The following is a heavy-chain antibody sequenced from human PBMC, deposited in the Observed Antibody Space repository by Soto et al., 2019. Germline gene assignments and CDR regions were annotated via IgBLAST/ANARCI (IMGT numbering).Heavy chain of an antibody. CDR3: ARTELPHFAFDI. D-gene: IGHD1-7*01. CDR1: GYPFTSYG. V-gene: IGHV1-18*04. CDR2: ISAYNGNT. Sequence: XAVKVACKASGYPFTSYGVSWVRQAPGQGLEWMGWISAYNGNTNYAQKLQGRVTMTTDTSTSTAYMELRSLRSGDTAVYYCARTELPHFAFDICGQGTMVTVSS. J-gene: IGHJ3*02.